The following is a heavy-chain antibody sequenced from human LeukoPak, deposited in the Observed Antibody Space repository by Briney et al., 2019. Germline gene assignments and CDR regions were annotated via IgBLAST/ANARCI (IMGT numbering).Heavy chain of an antibody. Sequence: GGFLRLSCAASGFTFSSYAMHWVRQAPGKGLERVAVISYDGSNKYYADSVKGRFTISRDNSKNTLYLQMNSLRAEDTAVYYCARDHGWLQLLSYFDYWGQGTLVTVSS. V-gene: IGHV3-30*04. CDR3: ARDHGWLQLLSYFDY. J-gene: IGHJ4*02. D-gene: IGHD5-24*01. CDR1: GFTFSSYA. CDR2: ISYDGSNK.